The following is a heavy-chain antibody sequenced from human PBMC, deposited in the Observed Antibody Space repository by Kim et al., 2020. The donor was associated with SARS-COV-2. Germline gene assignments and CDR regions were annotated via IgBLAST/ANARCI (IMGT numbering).Heavy chain of an antibody. D-gene: IGHD3-16*01. CDR3: ARVLGMRYLDH. J-gene: IGHJ2*01. CDR1: SGSFTSGSFY. CDR2: VFYSGTT. Sequence: SETLSLSCNVSSGSFTSGSFYWSWMRQPPGKGLEWIGYVFYSGTTEYNPSLKSRATISIDTSKKQFSLNLNSVTAADTAVYYCARVLGMRYLDHWGRDTLVTVSS. V-gene: IGHV4-61*01.